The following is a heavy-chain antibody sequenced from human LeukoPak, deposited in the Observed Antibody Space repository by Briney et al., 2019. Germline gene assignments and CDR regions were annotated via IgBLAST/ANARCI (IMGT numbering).Heavy chain of an antibody. V-gene: IGHV3-23*01. CDR1: GFTFSSYA. CDR2: ISGSGGST. D-gene: IGHD5-12*01. Sequence: AGGSLRLSCAASGFTFSSYAMSWVRQAPGKGLEWVSAISGSGGSTYYADSVKGRFTISRDNSKNTLYLQMNSLRAEDTAVYYCARVKWPAENWFDPWGQGTLVTVSS. CDR3: ARVKWPAENWFDP. J-gene: IGHJ5*02.